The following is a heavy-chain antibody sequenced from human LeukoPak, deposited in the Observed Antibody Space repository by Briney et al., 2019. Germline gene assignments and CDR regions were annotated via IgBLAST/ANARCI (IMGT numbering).Heavy chain of an antibody. J-gene: IGHJ5*02. D-gene: IGHD3-22*01. V-gene: IGHV4-59*01. CDR2: IYYSGST. Sequence: PSETLSLTCTVSGGSISSYYWSWIRQPPGKGLEWIGYIYYSGSTNYNPSLKSRATISVDTSKNQFSLKLSSVTAADTAVYYCARFCNYYDSSGYYYGFDPWGQGTLVTVSS. CDR1: GGSISSYY. CDR3: ARFCNYYDSSGYYYGFDP.